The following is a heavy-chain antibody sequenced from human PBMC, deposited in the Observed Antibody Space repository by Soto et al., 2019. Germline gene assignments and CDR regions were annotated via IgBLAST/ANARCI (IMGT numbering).Heavy chain of an antibody. D-gene: IGHD5-18*01. Sequence: SVRVSCKGYGGTFSSYAISWVRQAPGQGLEWMGEIIPIFGTANYAQKFQGRVTITADESPSTAYMELSSLRSEDTAVYYCAREGYTYGYDYWGQGTLVTVSS. CDR1: GGTFSSYA. V-gene: IGHV1-69*13. CDR2: IIPIFGTA. CDR3: AREGYTYGYDY. J-gene: IGHJ4*02.